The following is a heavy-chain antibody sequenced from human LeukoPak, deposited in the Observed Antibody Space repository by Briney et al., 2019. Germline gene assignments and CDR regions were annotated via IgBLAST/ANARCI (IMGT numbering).Heavy chain of an antibody. CDR3: ARDKWERPGYYYYGMDV. D-gene: IGHD1-26*01. J-gene: IGHJ6*02. Sequence: GGSLRLSCAASGFTVSSNYMSWVRQAPGKGLEWVSVIYSGGSTYYADSVKGRFTISRHNSKNTLYLQMNSLRAEDTAVYYCARDKWERPGYYYYGMDVWGQGTTVTVSS. CDR2: IYSGGST. V-gene: IGHV3-53*04. CDR1: GFTVSSNY.